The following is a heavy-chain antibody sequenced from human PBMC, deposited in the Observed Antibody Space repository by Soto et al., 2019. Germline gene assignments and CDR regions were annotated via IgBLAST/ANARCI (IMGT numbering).Heavy chain of an antibody. Sequence: PGESLKISCKGSGYSFTSYWISWVRQMPGKGLEWMGRIDPSDSYTNYSPSFQGHVTISADKSISTAYLQWSILKASDTAMYYCARLGVVIPAANSPFIYGMDVWGQGTTVTVSS. D-gene: IGHD2-2*01. CDR2: IDPSDSYT. CDR3: ARLGVVIPAANSPFIYGMDV. J-gene: IGHJ6*02. V-gene: IGHV5-10-1*01. CDR1: GYSFTSYW.